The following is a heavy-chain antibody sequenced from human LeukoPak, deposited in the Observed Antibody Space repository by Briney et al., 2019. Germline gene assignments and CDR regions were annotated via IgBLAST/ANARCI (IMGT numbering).Heavy chain of an antibody. D-gene: IGHD6-13*01. CDR2: ISGSGGST. J-gene: IGHJ6*02. V-gene: IGHV3-23*01. CDR1: GFTFSSYA. Sequence: GGSLRLSCAASGFTFSSYAMSWVRQAPGKGPEWVSAISGSGGSTYYADSVKGRFTISRENAKNSLYLQMNSLRAGDTAVYYCARASSSSGPYYYYGMDVWGQGTTVTVSS. CDR3: ARASSSSGPYYYYGMDV.